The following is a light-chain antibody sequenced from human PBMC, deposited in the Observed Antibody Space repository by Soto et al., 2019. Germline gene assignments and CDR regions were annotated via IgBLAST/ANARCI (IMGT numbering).Light chain of an antibody. Sequence: QSALTQPASVSGSPGQSITISCTGTSSDVGNYNPVSWYQQHPGKAPKLIIYEDTKRPSGVSNRFSGSKSGNTASLTISGLQAEDEADYYCCSYADSSTYVFGTGTKVTVL. CDR2: EDT. CDR3: CSYADSSTYV. J-gene: IGLJ1*01. V-gene: IGLV2-23*01. CDR1: SSDVGNYNP.